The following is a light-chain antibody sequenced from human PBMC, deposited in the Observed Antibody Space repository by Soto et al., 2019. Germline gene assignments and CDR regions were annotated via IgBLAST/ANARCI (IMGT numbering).Light chain of an antibody. J-gene: IGKJ4*01. CDR3: QQTYRDIS. CDR1: RTINTY. V-gene: IGKV1-39*01. Sequence: DVRMTQSPSSLSASVGDTITITCRASRTINTYLNWFQQKPGEPPRLLIYSASTLHDGVPSRFNGSGSGADFTLAISGLQPEDFASYHWQQTYRDISFGGGTKV. CDR2: SAS.